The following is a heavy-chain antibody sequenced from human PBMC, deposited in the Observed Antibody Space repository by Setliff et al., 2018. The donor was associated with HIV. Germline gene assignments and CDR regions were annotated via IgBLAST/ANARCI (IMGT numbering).Heavy chain of an antibody. Sequence: GGSLRLSCAVSGFTFSNYAMHWVRQASGKGLEWVAVISYDGSEKYYVDSVKGRFTISRDNAKNSLYLQMNSLRAEDTAVYYCASHFGYCSSTSCAGYWGQGALVTVSS. V-gene: IGHV3-30*04. CDR2: ISYDGSEK. CDR1: GFTFSNYA. CDR3: ASHFGYCSSTSCAGY. J-gene: IGHJ4*02. D-gene: IGHD2-2*01.